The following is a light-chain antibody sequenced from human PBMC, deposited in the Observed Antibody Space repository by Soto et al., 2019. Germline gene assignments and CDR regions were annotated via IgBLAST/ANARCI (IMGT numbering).Light chain of an antibody. J-gene: IGLJ2*01. Sequence: QSVLTQSPSASASLGASVKLTCTLSSGHSNYAIAWHQQQPQKGPRYLIKVNSDGSHTKGDGVPDRFSGSSSGAERYLTISSLQSEDEADYYCQSWGTGFHVVFGGGTKLTVL. CDR1: SGHSNYA. V-gene: IGLV4-69*01. CDR2: VNSDGSH. CDR3: QSWGTGFHVV.